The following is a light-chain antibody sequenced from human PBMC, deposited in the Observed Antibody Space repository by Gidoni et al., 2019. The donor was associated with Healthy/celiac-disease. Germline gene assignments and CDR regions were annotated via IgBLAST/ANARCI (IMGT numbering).Light chain of an antibody. CDR2: GAS. CDR3: QQYNNWPPLT. J-gene: IGKJ4*01. Sequence: EIVLTQSPATLSVSPGERATLSCRASQSVSSNLAWYQQKTVQAPMLLIYGASTRATGIPARFSGSGSGTEFTLTISSLQSEDFAVYYCQQYNNWPPLTFGGGTKVEIK. CDR1: QSVSSN. V-gene: IGKV3-15*01.